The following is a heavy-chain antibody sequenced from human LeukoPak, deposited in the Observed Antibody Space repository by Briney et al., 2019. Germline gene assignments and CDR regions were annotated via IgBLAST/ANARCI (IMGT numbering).Heavy chain of an antibody. Sequence: GGSLRLSCAASGFTFSSYAMSWVRQAPGKGLEWVSAISGSGGSTYYADSVKGRFTISRDNSKNTLYLQMNSLRAEDTAVYYCAKVDSSWWSGYYYYYGMDVWGQGTTVTVSS. D-gene: IGHD6-13*01. V-gene: IGHV3-23*01. CDR2: ISGSGGST. J-gene: IGHJ6*02. CDR1: GFTFSSYA. CDR3: AKVDSSWWSGYYYYYGMDV.